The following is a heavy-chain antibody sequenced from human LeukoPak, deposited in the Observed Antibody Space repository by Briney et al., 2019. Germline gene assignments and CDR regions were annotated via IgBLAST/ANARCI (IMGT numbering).Heavy chain of an antibody. CDR1: GGTFSSYA. CDR2: IIPIFGTA. J-gene: IGHJ4*02. Sequence: LVKVSCKASGGTFSSYAISWVRQAPGQGLEWMGGIIPIFGTANYAQKFQGRVTITTDESTSTAYMELSSLRSEDTAVYYCARVDTAELKFDYWGQGTLVTVSS. D-gene: IGHD5-18*01. CDR3: ARVDTAELKFDY. V-gene: IGHV1-69*05.